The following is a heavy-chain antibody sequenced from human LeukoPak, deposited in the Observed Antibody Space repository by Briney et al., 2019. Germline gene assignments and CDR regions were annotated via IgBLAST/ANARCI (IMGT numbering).Heavy chain of an antibody. Sequence: PGGSLRLSCAASGFTFSSYSMNWVRQAPGKGLEWVSSISSSSSYIYYADSVKGRFTISRDNAKNSLYLQMNSLRAEDTAVYYCARDMASSWGSFDYWGQGTLVTVSS. CDR1: GFTFSSYS. CDR3: ARDMASSWGSFDY. D-gene: IGHD6-13*01. CDR2: ISSSSSYI. V-gene: IGHV3-21*01. J-gene: IGHJ4*02.